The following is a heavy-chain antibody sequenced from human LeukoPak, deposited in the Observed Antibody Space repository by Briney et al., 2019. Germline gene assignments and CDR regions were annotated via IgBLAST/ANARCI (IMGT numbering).Heavy chain of an antibody. D-gene: IGHD1-26*01. CDR1: GGSISSSSYY. V-gene: IGHV4-39*01. CDR3: SSLSIVGAQIHY. Sequence: SETLSLTCTVSGGSISSSSYYWGWIRPPPGKGLDWNGGIYYSGSTYYNPSLKSPVTISVDTSKNQFSLKLSSVTAADTAVYYCSSLSIVGAQIHYWGQGTLVTVSS. J-gene: IGHJ4*02. CDR2: IYYSGST.